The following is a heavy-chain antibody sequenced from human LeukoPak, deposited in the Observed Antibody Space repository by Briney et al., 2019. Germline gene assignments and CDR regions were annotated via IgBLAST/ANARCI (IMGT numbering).Heavy chain of an antibody. CDR1: GFTFSSYG. CDR3: AKEGADYYDSSGYTPNFDY. J-gene: IGHJ4*02. CDR2: ISGSGGST. D-gene: IGHD3-22*01. Sequence: PGGSLRLSCAASGFTFSSYGMSWVRQAPGKGLEWVSAISGSGGSTYYADSVKGRFTISRDNSKNTLYLQMNSLRAEDTAVYYCAKEGADYYDSSGYTPNFDYWGQGTLVTVSS. V-gene: IGHV3-23*01.